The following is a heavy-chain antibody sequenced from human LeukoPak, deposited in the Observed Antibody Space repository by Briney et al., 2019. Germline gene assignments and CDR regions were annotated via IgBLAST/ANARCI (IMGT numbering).Heavy chain of an antibody. CDR3: ARQEYYYGSGSYPFDY. J-gene: IGHJ4*02. D-gene: IGHD3-10*01. Sequence: GESLKISCKGSGYSFTSYWIGWVRQMPGKGLEWVGIIYPGDSDTRYSPSFQGQVTISADKSISTAYLQWSSLKASDTAMYYCARQEYYYGSGSYPFDYWGQGTLATVSS. CDR2: IYPGDSDT. CDR1: GYSFTSYW. V-gene: IGHV5-51*01.